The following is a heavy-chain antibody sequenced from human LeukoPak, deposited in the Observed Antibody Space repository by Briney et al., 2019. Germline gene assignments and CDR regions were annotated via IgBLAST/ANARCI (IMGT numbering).Heavy chain of an antibody. Sequence: GESLKISCKGSGYSFTSYWIGWVRPMPGKGLEWMGIIYPGDSDTRYSPSFQGQVTISADKSISTAYLQWSSLKASDTAMHYCASRGDSSGWYGGFFYWGQGTLVTVSS. V-gene: IGHV5-51*01. J-gene: IGHJ4*02. D-gene: IGHD6-19*01. CDR3: ASRGDSSGWYGGFFY. CDR2: IYPGDSDT. CDR1: GYSFTSYW.